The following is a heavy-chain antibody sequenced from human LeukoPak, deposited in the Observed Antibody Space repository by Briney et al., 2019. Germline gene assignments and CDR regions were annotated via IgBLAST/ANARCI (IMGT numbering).Heavy chain of an antibody. D-gene: IGHD5-12*01. V-gene: IGHV4-39*07. CDR3: MRELNSNRYSGYESHMDV. CDR2: IYYSGST. J-gene: IGHJ6*02. Sequence: SETLSLTCTVSGGSISSSSYYWGWIRQPPGKGLEWIGSIYYSGSTYYNPSLKSRVTISVDTSKNQFSLKLSSVTAADTAVYYCMRELNSNRYSGYESHMDVWGQGTTVTVSS. CDR1: GGSISSSSYY.